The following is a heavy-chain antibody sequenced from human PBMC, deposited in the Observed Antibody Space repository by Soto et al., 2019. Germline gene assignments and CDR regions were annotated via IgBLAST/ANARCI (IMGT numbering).Heavy chain of an antibody. Sequence: QVQLVQSGSEVKKPGSSMKVSCKASGGSFDNHVFAWVRQAPGQGLEWLGQIIPAYGAPNYAQKFQGRITITADESTSSAHMGLSSLTSSDTAVYYCARSSRGIIVVGSTGCDSGGQGARITVAS. CDR3: ARSSRGIIVVGSTGCDS. CDR2: IIPAYGAP. D-gene: IGHD2-15*01. V-gene: IGHV1-69*01. J-gene: IGHJ4*02. CDR1: GGSFDNHV.